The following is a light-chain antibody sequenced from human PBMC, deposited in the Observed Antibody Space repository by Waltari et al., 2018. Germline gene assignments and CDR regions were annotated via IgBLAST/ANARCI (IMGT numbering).Light chain of an antibody. J-gene: IGKJ1*01. CDR3: QQYNSYSLT. V-gene: IGKV1-5*03. CDR2: KAC. CDR1: QSISSW. Sequence: DIQMTQSPSTLSASVGDRVTITCRASQSISSWLAWYQQKPGKAPKLLIYKACSLESGVPSRFSGSGSGTEFTLTISSLQPDDFATYYCQQYNSYSLTFGQGIKVEIK.